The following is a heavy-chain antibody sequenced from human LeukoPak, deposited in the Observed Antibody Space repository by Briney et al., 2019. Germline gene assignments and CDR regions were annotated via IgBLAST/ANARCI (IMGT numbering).Heavy chain of an antibody. CDR3: ARVRAVAGYFDY. Sequence: GGSLRLSCAASGFTFSSYDMHWVRQATGKGLEWVSAIGTAGDTYYPGSVKGRFTISREIAKNSLYLQMNSLRAEDTAVYYCARVRAVAGYFDYWGQGTLVTVSS. J-gene: IGHJ4*02. CDR1: GFTFSSYD. V-gene: IGHV3-13*01. CDR2: IGTAGDT. D-gene: IGHD6-19*01.